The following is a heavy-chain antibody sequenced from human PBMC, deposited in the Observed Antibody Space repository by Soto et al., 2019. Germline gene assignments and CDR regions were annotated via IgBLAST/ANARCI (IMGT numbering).Heavy chain of an antibody. V-gene: IGHV1-69*01. D-gene: IGHD5-18*01. CDR1: GGTFSSYA. CDR2: IIPIFGTA. Sequence: QVQLVQSGAEVKKPGSSVQVSCKASGGTFSSYAISWVRQAPGQGLEWMGGIIPIFGTANYAQKFQGRVTITADESTSTAYMELSSLRTEDRAVYYCARENGGYSYGSFDYWGQGTLVTVSS. J-gene: IGHJ4*02. CDR3: ARENGGYSYGSFDY.